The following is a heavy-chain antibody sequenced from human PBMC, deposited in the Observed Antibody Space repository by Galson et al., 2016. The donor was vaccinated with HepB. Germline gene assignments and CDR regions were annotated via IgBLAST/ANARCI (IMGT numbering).Heavy chain of an antibody. D-gene: IGHD6-13*01. CDR2: ITPILGVA. V-gene: IGHV1-69*04. CDR3: ARDHGGARYSTTWSPFDY. Sequence: SVKVSCKASGGPFNKYAFSWVRQAPGQGLEWMGSITPILGVADYARTFQGRLTITADQSTSAAYMELSSLISGDTAVYYCARDHGGARYSTTWSPFDYWGLGSLVTVSS. CDR1: GGPFNKYA. J-gene: IGHJ4*02.